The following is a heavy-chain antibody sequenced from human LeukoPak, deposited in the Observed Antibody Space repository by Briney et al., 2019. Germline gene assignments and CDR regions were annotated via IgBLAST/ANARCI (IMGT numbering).Heavy chain of an antibody. D-gene: IGHD2-15*01. CDR1: GFTFSSYS. J-gene: IGHJ4*02. Sequence: PGGSLRLSCAASGFTFSSYSMNWVRQAPGKWLEWVSSISSSSYIYYADSVKGRFTISRDNAKNSLYLQMNSLRAEDTAVYYCAGSYCSGGSCYDHWGQGTLVTVSS. CDR3: AGSYCSGGSCYDH. V-gene: IGHV3-21*01. CDR2: ISSSSYI.